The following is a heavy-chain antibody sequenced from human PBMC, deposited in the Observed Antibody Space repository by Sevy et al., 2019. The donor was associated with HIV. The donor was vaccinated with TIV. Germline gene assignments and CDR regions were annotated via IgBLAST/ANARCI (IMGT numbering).Heavy chain of an antibody. D-gene: IGHD6-6*01. J-gene: IGHJ6*02. CDR1: GYSFTSYW. CDR2: IYPGNSDT. Sequence: GESLKISCKGSGYSFTSYWIGWVRQMPGKGLEWTGIIYPGNSDTRHSPSFQGQVTISADKSISTAYLQWSSLKASDTAMYYCATEVRSSPGGPYYYYGMDVWGQGTTVTVSS. CDR3: ATEVRSSPGGPYYYYGMDV. V-gene: IGHV5-51*01.